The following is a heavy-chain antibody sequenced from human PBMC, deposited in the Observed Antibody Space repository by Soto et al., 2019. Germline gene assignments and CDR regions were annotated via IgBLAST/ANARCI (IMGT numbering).Heavy chain of an antibody. J-gene: IGHJ5*02. D-gene: IGHD3-10*01. CDR2: ISGSGGST. V-gene: IGHV3-23*01. CDR3: ATESSGSYSGYNWFDP. CDR1: GFTFSSYA. Sequence: GGSLRLSCAASGFTFSSYAMSWVRQAPGKGLEWVSAISGSGGSTYYADSVKGRFTISRDNSKNTLYLQMNSLRAEDTAVYYCATESSGSYSGYNWFDPWGQGTLVTVSS.